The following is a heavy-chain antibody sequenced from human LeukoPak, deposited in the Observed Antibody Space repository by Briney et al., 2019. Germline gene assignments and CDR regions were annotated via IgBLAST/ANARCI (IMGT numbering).Heavy chain of an antibody. CDR2: IRYDGSNK. D-gene: IGHD4-17*01. CDR1: GFTFSSYG. J-gene: IGHJ5*02. CDR3: AKAHGYGDYKGFDP. Sequence: GGSLRLSCAASGFTFSSYGMHWVGQAPGKGLEWVAFIRYDGSNKYYADSVKGRFTISRDNSKNTLYLQMNSLRAEDTAVYYCAKAHGYGDYKGFDPWGQGTLVTVSS. V-gene: IGHV3-30*02.